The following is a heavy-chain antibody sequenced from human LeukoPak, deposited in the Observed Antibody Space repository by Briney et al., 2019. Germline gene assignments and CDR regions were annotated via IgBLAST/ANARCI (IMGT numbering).Heavy chain of an antibody. Sequence: GESLKISCKGYGYSLTSSWIGWVRQMPGKGLEWMGIIYPGDSDTRYSPSFQGQVTISADKSISTAYLQWSSLKASDTAMYYCAIYSDTYYFDHWGQGTLVTVSS. CDR3: AIYSDTYYFDH. D-gene: IGHD1-26*01. CDR2: IYPGDSDT. V-gene: IGHV5-51*01. CDR1: GYSLTSSW. J-gene: IGHJ4*02.